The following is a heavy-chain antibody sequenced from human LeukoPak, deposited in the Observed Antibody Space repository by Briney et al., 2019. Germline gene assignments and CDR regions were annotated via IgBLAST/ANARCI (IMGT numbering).Heavy chain of an antibody. V-gene: IGHV3-74*01. CDR2: INSDGSST. CDR3: ARLPIAAAGNY. Sequence: GGSLRLSCAASEFTFSSYWMHWVRQAPGKGLVWVSRINSDGSSTGYADSVKGRFTISRDNAKNTLYLQMNSLRAEDTAVYYCARLPIAAAGNYWGQGTLVTVSS. CDR1: EFTFSSYW. D-gene: IGHD6-13*01. J-gene: IGHJ4*02.